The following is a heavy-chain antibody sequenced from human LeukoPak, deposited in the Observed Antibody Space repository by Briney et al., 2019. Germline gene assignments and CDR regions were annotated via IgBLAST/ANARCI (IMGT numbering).Heavy chain of an antibody. V-gene: IGHV1-18*01. CDR3: ARGVRWLQLDY. Sequence: SSVTVSYMPSGYTFNSYGVNWVRQAPGQGLEWVAWISAYNGNTNHAQKLQGRVTMTTDTSTSTAYMEPRSLRCDDTAVYYCARGVRWLQLDYWGQGTLVTVSS. CDR2: ISAYNGNT. J-gene: IGHJ4*02. CDR1: GYTFNSYG. D-gene: IGHD5-24*01.